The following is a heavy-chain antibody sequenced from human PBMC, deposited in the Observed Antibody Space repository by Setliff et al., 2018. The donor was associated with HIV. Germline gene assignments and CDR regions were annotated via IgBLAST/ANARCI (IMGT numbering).Heavy chain of an antibody. J-gene: IGHJ4*02. V-gene: IGHV1-2*02. D-gene: IGHD1-26*01. CDR2: INPKSGNT. CDR3: ARAIAWGGSYWNFDY. CDR1: GYTFTDYY. Sequence: ASVKVSCKASGYTFTDYYIHWVRQAPGQGLEWMGWINPKSGNTKYAQKFQDRVTMTRDTSISTAYMELSRLTSDDTAVYYCARAIAWGGSYWNFDYWGQGTQVTVSS.